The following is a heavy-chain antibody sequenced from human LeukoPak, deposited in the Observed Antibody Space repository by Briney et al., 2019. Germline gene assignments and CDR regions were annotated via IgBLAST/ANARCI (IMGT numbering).Heavy chain of an antibody. D-gene: IGHD1-1*01. CDR3: ARGERKNWNLDY. V-gene: IGHV3-21*01. Sequence: GGSLRLSCAASGFTFSSYSMNWVRQAPGKGLEWVSSISSSSSYIYYADSVKGRFTISRENAKNSLYLQMNSLRAGDTAVYYCARGERKNWNLDYWGQGTLVTVSS. CDR1: GFTFSSYS. CDR2: ISSSSSYI. J-gene: IGHJ4*02.